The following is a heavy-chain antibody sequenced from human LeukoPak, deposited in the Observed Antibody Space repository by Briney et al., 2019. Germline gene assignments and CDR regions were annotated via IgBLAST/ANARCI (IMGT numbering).Heavy chain of an antibody. V-gene: IGHV3-73*01. CDR3: TRRIVGALDY. J-gene: IGHJ4*02. CDR2: IRSKANSYAT. Sequence: PGGSLRLSCAASGFTFSGSAMQWVRQASGKGLEWVGRIRSKANSYATAYAASVKGRFTISRDDSKNTAYLQMNSLKTEDTAVYYCTRRIVGALDYWGQGTLVTVSS. D-gene: IGHD1-26*01. CDR1: GFTFSGSA.